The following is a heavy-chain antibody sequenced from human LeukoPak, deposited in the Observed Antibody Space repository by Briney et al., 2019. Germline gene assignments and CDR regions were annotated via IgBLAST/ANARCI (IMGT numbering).Heavy chain of an antibody. Sequence: GGSLRLSCAASGFIFSSYNINWVRQAPGKGLEWVSSISSSSTYIYYADSVKGRFTISRDNSKNTLYLQMNSLRAEDTAVYYCARARGYSYRSEGLDAFDIWGQGTMVTVSS. J-gene: IGHJ3*02. D-gene: IGHD5-18*01. CDR2: ISSSSTYI. CDR1: GFIFSSYN. CDR3: ARARGYSYRSEGLDAFDI. V-gene: IGHV3-21*04.